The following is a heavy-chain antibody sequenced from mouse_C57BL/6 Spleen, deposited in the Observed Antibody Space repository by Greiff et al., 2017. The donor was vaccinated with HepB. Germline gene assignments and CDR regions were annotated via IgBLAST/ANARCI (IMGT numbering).Heavy chain of an antibody. CDR3: AREGDGYEEAWFAY. CDR1: GYTFTDYN. V-gene: IGHV1-18*01. Sequence: EVQLQQSGPELVKPGASVKIPCKASGYTFTDYNMDWVKQSHGKSLEWIGDINPNNGGTIYNQKFKGKATLTVDKSSSTAYMELRSLTSEDTAVYYGAREGDGYEEAWFAYWGHGTLVTVSA. D-gene: IGHD2-2*01. CDR2: INPNNGGT. J-gene: IGHJ3*01.